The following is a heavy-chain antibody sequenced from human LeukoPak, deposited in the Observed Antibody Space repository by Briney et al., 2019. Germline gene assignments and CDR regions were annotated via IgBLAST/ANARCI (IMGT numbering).Heavy chain of an antibody. D-gene: IGHD3-22*01. CDR1: GLTFSDYY. CDR3: ASGAYDSSGYPAHFDY. J-gene: IGHJ4*02. V-gene: IGHV3-11*01. CDR2: ISSSGSTI. Sequence: GGSLKSSCAATGLTFSDYYRSWIRQAPGKGLEWVSYISSSGSTIYYADSVKGRFTISRDNAKNSLYLQMNSLRAEDTAVYYCASGAYDSSGYPAHFDYWGPGTLVTVSS.